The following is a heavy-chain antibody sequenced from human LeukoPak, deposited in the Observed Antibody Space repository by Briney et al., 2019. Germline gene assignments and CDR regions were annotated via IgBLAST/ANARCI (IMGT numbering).Heavy chain of an antibody. D-gene: IGHD3-10*01. CDR1: GFIFSSHW. Sequence: GGSLRLSGAASGFIFSSHWMHWVRQAPGKGLVWVSRISEDGRGSDYADSVRGRFTISRDNANNTLYLQMNSLRAEDTAVYYCARDLVYGSGSSDYWGQGTLVTVSS. J-gene: IGHJ4*02. CDR3: ARDLVYGSGSSDY. V-gene: IGHV3-74*01. CDR2: ISEDGRGS.